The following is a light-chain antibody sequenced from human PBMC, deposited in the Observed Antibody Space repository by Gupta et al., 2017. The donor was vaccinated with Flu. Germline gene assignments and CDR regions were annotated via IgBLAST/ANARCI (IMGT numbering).Light chain of an antibody. V-gene: IGLV8-61*01. J-gene: IGLJ2*01. CDR1: SGSVSSGYY. CDR2: NTN. Sequence: QPVVTQEPSFSVSPGGTVTLTCGLSSGSVSSGYYPSWYQQNPGQAPRTLNDNTNTRSAGVPGRVSGYIVANTAALTITGAQAEDESDYYCEPYMGRDIWVFGGGTKLTVL. CDR3: EPYMGRDIWV.